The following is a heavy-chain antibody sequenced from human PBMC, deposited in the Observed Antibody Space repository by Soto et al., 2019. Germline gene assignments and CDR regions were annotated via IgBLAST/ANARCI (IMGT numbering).Heavy chain of an antibody. V-gene: IGHV3-33*01. Sequence: QVQLEESGGGVVKPGRPLRLSCEEFGFTLNTYSRPWVPKPQAKGREWLAAIWYDGTQKYYADSVKGRFIISRDNSKKTLYLEMNSLRAEDTAVYYCARAGGTTVTGLWHFDSWGQGTLVTVSS. CDR2: IWYDGTQK. J-gene: IGHJ4*02. D-gene: IGHD4-17*01. CDR3: ARAGGTTVTGLWHFDS. CDR1: GFTLNTYS.